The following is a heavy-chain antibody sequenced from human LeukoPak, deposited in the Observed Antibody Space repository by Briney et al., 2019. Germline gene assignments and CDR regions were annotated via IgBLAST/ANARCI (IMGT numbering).Heavy chain of an antibody. D-gene: IGHD6-19*01. J-gene: IGHJ4*02. CDR1: GFTFSSYG. V-gene: IGHV3-30*02. CDR2: IRYDGSNK. CDR3: ARVSDISVAAYFDY. Sequence: PGGSLRLSCAASGFTFSSYGMHWVRQAPGKGLEWVAFIRYDGSNKYYADSVKGRFTISRDNSKNTLYLQMNSLRAEDTAVYYCARVSDISVAAYFDYWGQGTLVTVSS.